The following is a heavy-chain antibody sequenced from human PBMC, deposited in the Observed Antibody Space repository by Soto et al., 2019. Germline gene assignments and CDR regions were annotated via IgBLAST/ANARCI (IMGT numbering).Heavy chain of an antibody. CDR1: GYTFTSDD. V-gene: IGHV1-8*01. J-gene: IGHJ4*02. Sequence: QVQLVQSGAEVKRPGASVKISCKASGYTFTSDDFNWVRQATGQGREWMGWMNPNNGNTAYAQKFQGRVTMTRDTYISTAYMELSSLTSEDTAVYYCAKCSRNWGFDYWGEGTLVTFSS. D-gene: IGHD7-27*01. CDR3: AKCSRNWGFDY. CDR2: MNPNNGNT.